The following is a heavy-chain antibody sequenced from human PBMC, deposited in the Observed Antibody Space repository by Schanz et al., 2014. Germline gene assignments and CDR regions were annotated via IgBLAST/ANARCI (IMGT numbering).Heavy chain of an antibody. Sequence: EVQLVESGGGLIQPGGSLRLSCVASGFTVSSNYMSWVRQAPGKGLEWVANIKQDGSEKYYVDSVKGRFTFSRDNAKNSLYLQMNSLRAEDTAVYYCARDLSYYTSGSYGYWGQGTLVTVSS. V-gene: IGHV3-7*01. D-gene: IGHD3-10*01. CDR1: GFTVSSNY. CDR2: IKQDGSEK. CDR3: ARDLSYYTSGSYGY. J-gene: IGHJ4*02.